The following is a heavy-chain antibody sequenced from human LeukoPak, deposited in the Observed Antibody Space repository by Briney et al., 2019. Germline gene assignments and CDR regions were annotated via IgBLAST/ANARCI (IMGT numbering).Heavy chain of an antibody. Sequence: SETLSLTCTVSGGSISTSSYYWGWIRQPPGKGLEWIGRIYTSGSTNYNPSLKSRVTMSVDTSKNQFSLKLSSVTAADTAVYYCARDLGRYSSSWYVWFDPWGQGTLVTVSS. D-gene: IGHD6-13*01. CDR1: GGSISTSSYY. V-gene: IGHV4-39*07. CDR3: ARDLGRYSSSWYVWFDP. J-gene: IGHJ5*02. CDR2: IYTSGST.